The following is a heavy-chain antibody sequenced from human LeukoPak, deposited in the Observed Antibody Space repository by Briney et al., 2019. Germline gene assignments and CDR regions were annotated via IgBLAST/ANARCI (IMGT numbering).Heavy chain of an antibody. CDR2: IYYSGST. J-gene: IGHJ6*03. D-gene: IGHD3-10*01. CDR1: GGSISSYY. CDR3: ARLINYYYYMDV. Sequence: SETLSLTCTVSGGSISSYYWSWIRQPPGKGLEWIGYIYYSGSTNYNPSLKSRATISVDTSKNQFSLKLSSVTAADTAVYYCARLINYYYYMDVWGKGTTVTVSS. V-gene: IGHV4-59*01.